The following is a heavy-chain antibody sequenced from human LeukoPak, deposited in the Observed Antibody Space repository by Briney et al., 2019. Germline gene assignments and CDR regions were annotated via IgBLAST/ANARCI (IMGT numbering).Heavy chain of an antibody. V-gene: IGHV3-30*02. Sequence: PGGSLRLSCTASGFTFSSYGMHWVRQAPGKGLEWVAFIRYDGSNKYYADSVKGRFTISRDNAQNTLYLQMNSLRVEDTAVYYCIRDYGAVGATNAFDIWGQGTMVTVSS. J-gene: IGHJ3*02. CDR2: IRYDGSNK. D-gene: IGHD1-26*01. CDR3: IRDYGAVGATNAFDI. CDR1: GFTFSSYG.